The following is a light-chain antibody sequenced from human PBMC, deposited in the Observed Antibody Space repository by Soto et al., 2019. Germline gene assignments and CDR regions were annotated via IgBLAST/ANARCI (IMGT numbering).Light chain of an antibody. CDR3: SSYTSTSPLVV. J-gene: IGLJ2*01. V-gene: IGLV2-14*01. CDR1: SSDVGGYNY. CDR2: DVS. Sequence: QSALTQPASVSGSPGQSITISCTGTSSDVGGYNYVSWYQQHPGKAPKLMIYDVSNRPSGVSNRFSGSKSGNTASLTISGLPAGEESDYHCSSYTSTSPLVVSGGGTQLT.